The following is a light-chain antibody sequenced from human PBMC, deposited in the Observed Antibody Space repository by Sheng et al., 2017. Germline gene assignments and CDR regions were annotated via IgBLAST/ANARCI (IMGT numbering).Light chain of an antibody. V-gene: IGKV3-11*01. Sequence: ETVMTQSPATLSVSPGGRATLSCRASQSVSSNLAWYQQKPGQAPRLLIFDASNRASGIPARFSGSGYGTHFTLTITNLEPEDFAVYYCQQRGNWPPRTFGPGTKLDFK. CDR2: DAS. CDR1: QSVSSN. J-gene: IGKJ3*01. CDR3: QQRGNWPPRT.